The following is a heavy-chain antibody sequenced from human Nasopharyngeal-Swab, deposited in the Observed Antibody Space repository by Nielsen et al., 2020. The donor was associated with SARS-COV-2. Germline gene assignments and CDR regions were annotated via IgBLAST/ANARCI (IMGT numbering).Heavy chain of an antibody. CDR2: IHRGGSSS. CDR3: ARGGALNWYIDR. V-gene: IGHV3-23*03. CDR1: GFTFSTYA. J-gene: IGHJ2*01. Sequence: GGSLRLSCEASGFTFSTYAMSWVRQAPGKGLEWVAVIHRGGSSSYFADSVKGRFTLSRENSKNTLYLHMNSLRAEDTAVYYCARGGALNWYIDRWGRGTLVTVSS.